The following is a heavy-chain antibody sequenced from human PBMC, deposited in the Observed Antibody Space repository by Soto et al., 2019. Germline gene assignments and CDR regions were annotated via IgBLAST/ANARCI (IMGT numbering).Heavy chain of an antibody. D-gene: IGHD1-26*01. Sequence: ASVKVSCKASGYTFTSYDINWVRQATGQGLEWMGWMNPNSGNTGYAQKFQGRVTMTRNTSISTAYMELSSLRSEDTAVYYCARYYHPDGNDAFDIWGQGTMVTVSS. CDR3: ARYYHPDGNDAFDI. V-gene: IGHV1-8*01. J-gene: IGHJ3*02. CDR1: GYTFTSYD. CDR2: MNPNSGNT.